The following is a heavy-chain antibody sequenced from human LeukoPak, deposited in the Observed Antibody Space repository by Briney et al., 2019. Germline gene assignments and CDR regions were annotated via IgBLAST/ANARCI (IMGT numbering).Heavy chain of an antibody. Sequence: GGSLRLSCAASGFTFSSYSVNWVRQAPGKGLEWVSSISSSSSYIYYADSVKGRFTISRDNAKNSLYLQMNSLRAEDTAVYYCARLWAVAGASGAFDIWGQGTMVTVSS. J-gene: IGHJ3*02. CDR3: ARLWAVAGASGAFDI. D-gene: IGHD6-19*01. V-gene: IGHV3-21*01. CDR2: ISSSSSYI. CDR1: GFTFSSYS.